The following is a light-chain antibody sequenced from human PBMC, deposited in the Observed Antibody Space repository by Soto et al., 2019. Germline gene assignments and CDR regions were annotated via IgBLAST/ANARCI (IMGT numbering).Light chain of an antibody. CDR3: QQLNSYPLT. J-gene: IGKJ4*01. CDR1: QGISSY. V-gene: IGKV1-9*01. CDR2: AAS. Sequence: DIHLTQSPSFLSSSLGDRVTITFLASQGISSYLAWYQQKPGKAPKLLIYAASTLQSGVPSRFSGSGSGTEFTLTISSLQPEDFATYYCQQLNSYPLTFGGGTKVDIK.